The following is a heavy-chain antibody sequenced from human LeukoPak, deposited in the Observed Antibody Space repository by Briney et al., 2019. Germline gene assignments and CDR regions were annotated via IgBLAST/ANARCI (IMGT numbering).Heavy chain of an antibody. CDR1: GFTFSSYA. V-gene: IGHV3-64*04. Sequence: GGSPRLSCSASGFTFSSYAMHWVRQAPGKGLEYVSAISSNGGSTYYADSVKGRFTISRDNAKNSLYLQMNSLRAEDTAVYYCARDYMYGMDVWGQGTTVTVSS. CDR2: ISSNGGST. J-gene: IGHJ6*02. CDR3: ARDYMYGMDV. D-gene: IGHD3-10*01.